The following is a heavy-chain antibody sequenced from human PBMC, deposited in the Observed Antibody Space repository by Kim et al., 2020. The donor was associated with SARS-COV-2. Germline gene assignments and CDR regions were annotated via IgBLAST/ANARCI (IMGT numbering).Heavy chain of an antibody. CDR3: ARGWAFDI. D-gene: IGHD2-15*01. V-gene: IGHV3-74*01. CDR2: DGSTT. J-gene: IGHJ3*02. Sequence: DGSTTTYADSVKGRFSISRDNDKNTLDLQMNSLRAEDTAVYYCARGWAFDIWGQGTMVTVSS.